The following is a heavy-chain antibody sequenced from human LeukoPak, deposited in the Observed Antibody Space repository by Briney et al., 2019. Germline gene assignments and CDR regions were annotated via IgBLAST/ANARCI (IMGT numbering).Heavy chain of an antibody. CDR3: ATLLVPAAMPDDWFDP. CDR2: FDPEDGEA. V-gene: IGHV1-24*01. J-gene: IGHJ5*02. CDR1: GYTLTELS. Sequence: GASVTVSCKVSGYTLTELSMHWVRQAPGKGLEGVGGFDPEDGEAIYAQKFQGRVTMTEDTSTDTAYMELSSLRSEDTAVYYCATLLVPAAMPDDWFDPWGQGTLVTVSS. D-gene: IGHD2-2*01.